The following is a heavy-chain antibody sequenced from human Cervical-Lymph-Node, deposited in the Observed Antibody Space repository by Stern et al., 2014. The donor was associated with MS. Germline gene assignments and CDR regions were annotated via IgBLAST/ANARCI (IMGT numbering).Heavy chain of an antibody. CDR3: ARDAAGLIQGSYYGMDV. CDR2: ISPLFGTT. Sequence: QEKLVESGAEVKKPGSSVKVSCKASGDTFSTFGITWVRQAPGQVLEWMAGISPLFGTTNFAPKFKGSVTLTQEHSQKTAYMELSSLRSDDTAVYYCARDAAGLIQGSYYGMDVWGQGTTVTVS. J-gene: IGHJ6*02. V-gene: IGHV1-69*01. CDR1: GDTFSTFG. D-gene: IGHD2-21*01.